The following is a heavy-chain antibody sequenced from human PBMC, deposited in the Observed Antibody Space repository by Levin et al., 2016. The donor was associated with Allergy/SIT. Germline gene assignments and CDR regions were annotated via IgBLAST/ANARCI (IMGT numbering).Heavy chain of an antibody. CDR1: GFTFSSYA. D-gene: IGHD6-19*01. J-gene: IGHJ1*01. CDR2: ISGSGGST. CDR3: ARDRGIAVGTPKYFQH. V-gene: IGHV3-23*01. Sequence: GESLKISCAASGFTFSSYAMSWVRQAPGKGLEWVSAISGSGGSTYYADSVKGRFTISRDNSKNTLYLQMNSLRAEDTAVYYCARDRGIAVGTPKYFQHWGQGTLVTVSS.